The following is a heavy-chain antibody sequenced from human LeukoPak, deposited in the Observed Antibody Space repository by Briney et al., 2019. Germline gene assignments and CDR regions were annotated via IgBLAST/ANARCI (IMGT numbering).Heavy chain of an antibody. D-gene: IGHD4-17*01. CDR2: IYHSGST. V-gene: IGHV4-30-2*01. CDR1: GGFISSGGYS. J-gene: IGHJ4*02. Sequence: PSQTLSLTCAVSGGFISSGGYSWSWIRQPPGKGLEWIGYIYHSGSTYYNPSLKSRVTISVDRSKNQFSLKLSSVTAADTAVYYCARAGDYGDYVFDYWGQGTLVTVSS. CDR3: ARAGDYGDYVFDY.